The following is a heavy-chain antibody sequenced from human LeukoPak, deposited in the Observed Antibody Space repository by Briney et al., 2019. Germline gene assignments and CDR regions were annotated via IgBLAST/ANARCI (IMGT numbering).Heavy chain of an antibody. J-gene: IGHJ4*02. Sequence: GVSVRLSCAASAFTFSTNPMAWVRQAPGKGLEWVSYISSSGNTIYYADSVKGRFTISRDNAKNSLYLQMNSLRAEDTAVYYCARALEFDYWGQGTLVTVSS. CDR3: ARALEFDY. CDR2: ISSSGNTI. CDR1: AFTFSTNP. V-gene: IGHV3-48*04.